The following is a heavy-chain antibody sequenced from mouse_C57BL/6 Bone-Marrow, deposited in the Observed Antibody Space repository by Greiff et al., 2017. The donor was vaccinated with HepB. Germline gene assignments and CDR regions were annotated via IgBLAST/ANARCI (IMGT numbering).Heavy chain of an antibody. CDR1: GYAFSSSW. Sequence: VQLQQSGPELVKPGASVKISCKASGYAFSSSWMNWVKQRPGKGLEWIGRIYPGDGDTNYNGKFKGKATLTADKSSSPAYMQLSSLTSEDSAVYFCAVYGNYDYWGQGTTLTVSA. J-gene: IGHJ2*01. CDR3: AVYGNYDY. CDR2: IYPGDGDT. D-gene: IGHD2-1*01. V-gene: IGHV1-82*01.